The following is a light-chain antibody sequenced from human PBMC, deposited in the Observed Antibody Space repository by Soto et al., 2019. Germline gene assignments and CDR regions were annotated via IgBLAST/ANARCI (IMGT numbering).Light chain of an antibody. CDR1: QSVSSSY. CDR2: GAS. J-gene: IGKJ4*02. V-gene: IGKV3-20*01. Sequence: DIVLTQSPGTLSLSPGERATLYCRASQSVSSSYLAWYQQKPGQAPRLLIYGASSRATGIPDRFSGSGSGTDFTLTISRLEPEDFAVYYCQQYGSSGTFGRGTKVDIK. CDR3: QQYGSSGT.